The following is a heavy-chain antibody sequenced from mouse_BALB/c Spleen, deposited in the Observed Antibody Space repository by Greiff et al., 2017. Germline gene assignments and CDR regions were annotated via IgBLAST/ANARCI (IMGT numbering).Heavy chain of an antibody. J-gene: IGHJ2*01. D-gene: IGHD2-3*01. V-gene: IGHV2-6-4*01. CDR3: ARNFDGYYNFDY. CDR1: GFSLSSYS. CDR2: IWGGGST. Sequence: VKLVESGPGLVAPSPSLSITCTVSGFSLSSYSVHWVRQPPGQGLEWLGMIWGGGSTNYYAALITRLSISTDNSKSQVLLKMNSLQTDDTAMYCCARNFDGYYNFDYWGQGTTLTVSS.